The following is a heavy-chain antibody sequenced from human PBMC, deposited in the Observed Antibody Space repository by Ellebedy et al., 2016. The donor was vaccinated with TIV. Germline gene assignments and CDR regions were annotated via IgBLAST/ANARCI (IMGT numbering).Heavy chain of an antibody. Sequence: PGGSLRLSCAASGFTFSSYGMSWVRQAPGKGLEWVSAISGSGGTTYYADSVLGRFTVSRDNSKNTLYLQMNRLRAEDTAVYYGANRNPVRGYSDGYLNYWGQGTLVTVSS. CDR3: ANRNPVRGYSDGYLNY. D-gene: IGHD5-18*01. CDR2: ISGSGGTT. J-gene: IGHJ4*02. CDR1: GFTFSSYG. V-gene: IGHV3-23*01.